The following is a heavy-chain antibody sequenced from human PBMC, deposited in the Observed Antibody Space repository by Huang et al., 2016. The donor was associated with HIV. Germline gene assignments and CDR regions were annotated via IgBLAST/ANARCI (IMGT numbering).Heavy chain of an antibody. CDR3: ARLDYAGTNFDY. CDR2: IYPGDSDP. CDR1: GYSLTTYW. J-gene: IGHJ4*02. Sequence: EVQLVQSGAEVKKPGESLKISCKGSGYSLTTYWIGWVRQMPGKGLEWMGSIYPGDSDPSYSPSFQGQVTISADKSVSTAYLQWSSLKASDTAMYYCARLDYAGTNFDYWGQGTLVTVSS. D-gene: IGHD6-13*01. V-gene: IGHV5-51*01.